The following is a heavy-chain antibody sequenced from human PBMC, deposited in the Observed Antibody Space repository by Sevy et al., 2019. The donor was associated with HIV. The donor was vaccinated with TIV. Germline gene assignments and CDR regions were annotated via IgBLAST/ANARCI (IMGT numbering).Heavy chain of an antibody. CDR2: FDPEDDEK. CDR1: GYTLTELS. Sequence: ASVKVSCKVSGYTLTELSMHWVRQAPGKGLEWMGTFDPEDDEKIYAQKFQGRVTMTEDTSTDTAYMELSRLSSEDTAVYYCATTKDYYDTSGYPFDSWGQGTQVTVSS. V-gene: IGHV1-24*01. D-gene: IGHD3-22*01. CDR3: ATTKDYYDTSGYPFDS. J-gene: IGHJ4*02.